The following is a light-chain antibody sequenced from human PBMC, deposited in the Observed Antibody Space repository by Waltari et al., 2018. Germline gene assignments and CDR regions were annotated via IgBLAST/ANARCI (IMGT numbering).Light chain of an antibody. Sequence: DIQMTQSPSSLSASVGDRVSITCRASQSISTYINWYQQKPGRAPKLLIDSISRVQSGVPARLRGSGSGADFTLTISSLHPEDFATYYCQQNFRFPYTFGQGTKLEIK. V-gene: IGKV1-39*01. J-gene: IGKJ2*01. CDR3: QQNFRFPYT. CDR1: QSISTY. CDR2: SIS.